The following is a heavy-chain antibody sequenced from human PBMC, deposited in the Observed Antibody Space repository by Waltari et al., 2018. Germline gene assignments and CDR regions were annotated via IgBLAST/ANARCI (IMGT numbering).Heavy chain of an antibody. CDR3: VPMGASRVTWTD. Sequence: EVQLLESGGDLVQPGGSLRLSCAASGFTFRNYGINWVRLAPGKGLEWVSHISGAGVPIYYADSVKGRITISRDNDNNLLFLLMNGLGAENTAVYYCVPMGASRVTWTDWGQGTPVTVSS. J-gene: IGHJ4*02. V-gene: IGHV3-48*01. CDR1: GFTFRNYG. D-gene: IGHD1-26*01. CDR2: ISGAGVPI.